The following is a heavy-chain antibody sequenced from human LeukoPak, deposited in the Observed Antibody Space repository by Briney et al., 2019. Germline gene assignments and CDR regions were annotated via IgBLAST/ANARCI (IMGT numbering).Heavy chain of an antibody. J-gene: IGHJ4*02. D-gene: IGHD3-16*01. Sequence: PSETLSLTCNVSGYSICSGYYWAWIRQAPGKGLEWIGSIYHSGYTHYNPSLKGRVTISVDTSKNDFSLKLSSVAAADTAIYYCARDMNPTHYFDYWGQGTLVTVSS. V-gene: IGHV4-38-2*02. CDR3: ARDMNPTHYFDY. CDR1: GYSICSGYY. CDR2: IYHSGYT.